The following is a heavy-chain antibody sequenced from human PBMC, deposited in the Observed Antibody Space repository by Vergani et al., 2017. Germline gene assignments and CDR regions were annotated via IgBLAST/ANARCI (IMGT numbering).Heavy chain of an antibody. CDR1: GYSFTSYW. Sequence: EVQLVQSGAEVKKPGESLKISCKGSGYSFTSYWIGWVRQMPGKGLEWMGIIYPGDSDTRYSPSFQGQVTISADKPISTAYLQWSSLKASDTAMYYCARRRGSYELNYYYGMDVWGQGTTVTVSS. V-gene: IGHV5-51*01. J-gene: IGHJ6*02. CDR3: ARRRGSYELNYYYGMDV. D-gene: IGHD1-26*01. CDR2: IYPGDSDT.